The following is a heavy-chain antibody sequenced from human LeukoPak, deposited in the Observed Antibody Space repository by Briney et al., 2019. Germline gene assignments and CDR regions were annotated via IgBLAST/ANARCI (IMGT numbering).Heavy chain of an antibody. D-gene: IGHD3-10*01. J-gene: IGHJ4*02. Sequence: PSETLSLTCTVSGGSVNSKNWWNWVRQPPEKGLEWIGDINHAGTTNYNPSLESRVTISIDKSKNRFSLRLTPVAAADTAVYYCATDLGEGGNWGQGTLVTVSS. CDR3: ATDLGEGGN. CDR1: GGSVNSKNW. V-gene: IGHV4-4*02. CDR2: INHAGTT.